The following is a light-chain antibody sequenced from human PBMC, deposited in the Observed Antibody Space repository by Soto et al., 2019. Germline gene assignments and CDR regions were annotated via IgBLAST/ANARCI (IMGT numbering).Light chain of an antibody. Sequence: QSALTQPASVSGSPGQSITISCTGISSDVGCYNLVSWYQQHPGKAPKVMIYEGSKRPSGVSNRFSGSRPGNTASLTISGLQAEDEAHYYCSSYAGSSTHVVFGGGTKLTVL. CDR1: SSDVGCYNL. V-gene: IGLV2-23*01. CDR2: EGS. CDR3: SSYAGSSTHVV. J-gene: IGLJ2*01.